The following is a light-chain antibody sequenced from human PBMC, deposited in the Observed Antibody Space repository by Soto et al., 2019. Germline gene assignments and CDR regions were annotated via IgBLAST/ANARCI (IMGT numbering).Light chain of an antibody. V-gene: IGLV2-14*02. CDR3: SSYTSSSTRV. Sequence: QSALTQPASVSGSPGQSITISCTGTSTDPATYDLVSWYQQHPGKAPQLIIYEVSNRPSGVSNRFSGSKSGNTASLTISGLQAEDEADYYCSSYTSSSTRVFGTGTKVTVL. J-gene: IGLJ1*01. CDR2: EVS. CDR1: STDPATYDL.